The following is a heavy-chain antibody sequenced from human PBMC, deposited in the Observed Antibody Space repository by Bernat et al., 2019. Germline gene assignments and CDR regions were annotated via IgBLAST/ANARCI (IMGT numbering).Heavy chain of an antibody. D-gene: IGHD3-22*01. CDR1: GYSFTSYW. CDR2: IDPSDSYT. CDR3: ARSPYYYDSSGYSVSGAFDI. V-gene: IGHV5-10-1*03. Sequence: LVQSGAEVKKPGESLRISCKGSGYSFTSYWISWVRQMPGKGLEWMGRIDPSDSYTNYSPSFQGHVTIPADKSISTAYLQWSSLKASDTAMYYCARSPYYYDSSGYSVSGAFDIWGQGTMVTVSS. J-gene: IGHJ3*02.